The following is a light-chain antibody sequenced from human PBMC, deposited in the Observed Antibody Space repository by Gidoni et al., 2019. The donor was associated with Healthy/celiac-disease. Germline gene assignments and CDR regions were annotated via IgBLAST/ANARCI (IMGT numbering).Light chain of an antibody. CDR2: DAS. CDR1: QDISNY. Sequence: DIQMTQSPSSLSASVGDRVTITCQASQDISNYLNWYQQKPGKAPKLLIYDASNLEPGVPSRFSGSGSGTDFTFTISSLQPEEIATYYCQQYDNLPPLTFGGGTKVEIK. CDR3: QQYDNLPPLT. V-gene: IGKV1-33*01. J-gene: IGKJ4*01.